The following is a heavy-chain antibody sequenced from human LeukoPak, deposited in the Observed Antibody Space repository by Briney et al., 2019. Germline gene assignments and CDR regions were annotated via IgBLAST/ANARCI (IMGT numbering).Heavy chain of an antibody. CDR1: GGSISKSSYY. D-gene: IGHD4-23*01. Sequence: SETLSLTCTVSGGSISKSSYYWGWIRQPPGKGLEWIGSIYYSGSTYYNPSLKSRVIISVDTSKNQFSLKLSPVTAADTAVYYCARVGVDYSGNIIKYFFDYWGQGTLVTVSS. V-gene: IGHV4-39*07. CDR3: ARVGVDYSGNIIKYFFDY. CDR2: IYYSGST. J-gene: IGHJ4*02.